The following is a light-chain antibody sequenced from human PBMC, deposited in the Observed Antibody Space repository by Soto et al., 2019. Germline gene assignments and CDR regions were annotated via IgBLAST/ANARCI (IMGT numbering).Light chain of an antibody. Sequence: VGMTQYTSTLSVSPGERSTVSCMSSQNIYSNVAWYQQRPGQAPRLLIYRASTRATGIPARFSGSRSGTEFTLTISSLQSEDFAVYYCQQYNNWPAITFGQ. CDR1: QNIYSN. CDR2: RAS. V-gene: IGKV3-15*01. CDR3: QQYNNWPAIT. J-gene: IGKJ5*01.